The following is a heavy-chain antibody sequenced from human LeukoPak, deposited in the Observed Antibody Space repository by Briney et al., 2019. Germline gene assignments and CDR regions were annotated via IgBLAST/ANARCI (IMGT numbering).Heavy chain of an antibody. D-gene: IGHD6-19*01. CDR3: ARSGYSSGPDY. CDR2: IYFSGST. J-gene: IGHJ4*02. CDR1: GGSISSYY. Sequence: SETLSLTCTVPGGSISSYYWSWIRQPAGRGLEWIGRIYFSGSTNYNPSLKSRVTMSVDTSKNQFSLKLSSVTAADTAVYYCARSGYSSGPDYWGQGTLVTVSS. V-gene: IGHV4-4*07.